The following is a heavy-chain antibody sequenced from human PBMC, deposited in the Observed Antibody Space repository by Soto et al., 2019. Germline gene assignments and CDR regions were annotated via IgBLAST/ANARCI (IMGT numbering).Heavy chain of an antibody. CDR1: GFTFSSYA. CDR2: ISGSGGST. V-gene: IGHV3-23*01. CDR3: VNIEGGATRGYFDY. D-gene: IGHD1-26*01. Sequence: GGSLRLSCAASGFTFSSYAMSWVRQAPGKGLEWVSAISGSGGSTYYADSVKGRFTISRDNSKNTLYLQMNSLRAEDTAVYYCVNIEGGATRGYFDYWGQGTLVTVSS. J-gene: IGHJ4*02.